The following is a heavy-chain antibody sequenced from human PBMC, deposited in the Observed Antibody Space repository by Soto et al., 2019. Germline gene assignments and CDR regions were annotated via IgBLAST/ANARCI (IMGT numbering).Heavy chain of an antibody. V-gene: IGHV1-3*01. Sequence: FHGRVTITRDTSASTAYMELSSLRSEDTAVYYCSRPSEPEWRRGTSPAFDIWGQGTMVTVSS. CDR3: SRPSEPEWRRGTSPAFDI. J-gene: IGHJ3*02. D-gene: IGHD5-12*01.